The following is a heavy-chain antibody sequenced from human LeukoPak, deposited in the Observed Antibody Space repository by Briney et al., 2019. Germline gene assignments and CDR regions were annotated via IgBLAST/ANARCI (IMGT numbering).Heavy chain of an antibody. J-gene: IGHJ5*02. Sequence: GGSLRLSCAASGFTFTSYWMSWVRQAPGKGLEWVANIKEDGSEKYYVDSVKGRFTISRDNAKNSVSLQMNSLRAEDTAVYYCARIYSKMASASWGQGTLVTVSS. V-gene: IGHV3-7*01. CDR1: GFTFTSYW. CDR3: ARIYSKMASAS. CDR2: IKEDGSEK. D-gene: IGHD2-21*01.